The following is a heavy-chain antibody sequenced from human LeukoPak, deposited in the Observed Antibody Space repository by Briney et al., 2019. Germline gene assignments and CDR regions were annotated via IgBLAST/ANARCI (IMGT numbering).Heavy chain of an antibody. J-gene: IGHJ4*03. Sequence: SETLSLTCTVSGGSTSSSYHYWGWIRQPPGKGLEWIGRIYYSGSTYYNPSLKSRVTISVDTSKRHFSLKLNSVTAADSPVFHCTRDSRLTTVVIDYWGQGTMVTVSS. CDR1: GGSTSSSYHY. D-gene: IGHD4-23*01. V-gene: IGHV4-39*02. CDR3: TRDSRLTTVVIDY. CDR2: IYYSGST.